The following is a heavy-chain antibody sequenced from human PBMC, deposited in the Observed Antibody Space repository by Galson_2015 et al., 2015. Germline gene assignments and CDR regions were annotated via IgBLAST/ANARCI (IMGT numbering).Heavy chain of an antibody. CDR1: GDSISSSNYY. D-gene: IGHD5-18*01. CDR3: ASEGPSNTPMAAGFFQY. Sequence: SETLSLTCAVSGDSISSSNYYWAWLRQPPGKELEWIGSLSYTGRSYYNPSLKGRVTISLDMSKNQFSLKLTSVTAADTAVFYCASEGPSNTPMAAGFFQYWGQGTLVTASS. J-gene: IGHJ4*02. V-gene: IGHV4-39*01. CDR2: LSYTGRS.